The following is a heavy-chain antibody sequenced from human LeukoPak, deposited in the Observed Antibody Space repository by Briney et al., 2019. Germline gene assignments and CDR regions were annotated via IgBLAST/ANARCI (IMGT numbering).Heavy chain of an antibody. V-gene: IGHV3-53*01. CDR3: AGGTPGIAAAVDP. CDR2: LYRGGTS. D-gene: IGHD6-13*01. Sequence: GGSLRLSCAASGFTVSTNYMSWVRKAPGKGLEWVSVLYRGGTSYYTDSVKGRFTISRDNSKNTLFLQMNSLRVGDTAVYYCAGGTPGIAAAVDPWGQGTLVTVSS. CDR1: GFTVSTNY. J-gene: IGHJ5*02.